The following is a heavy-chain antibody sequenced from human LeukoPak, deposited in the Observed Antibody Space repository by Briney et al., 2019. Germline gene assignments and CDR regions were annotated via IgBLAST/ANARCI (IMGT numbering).Heavy chain of an antibody. V-gene: IGHV3-21*01. J-gene: IGHJ4*02. D-gene: IGHD3-22*01. CDR1: GFTFSSYS. CDR3: ARAEPYYYDSSGYQFDY. Sequence: GGSLRLSCAASGFTFSSYSMNWVRQAPGKGLEWVSSISSSSSYIYYADSVKGRFTISRDNAKNSLYLQMNSLRAEDTAVYYCARAEPYYYDSSGYQFDYWGQGTLVTVSS. CDR2: ISSSSSYI.